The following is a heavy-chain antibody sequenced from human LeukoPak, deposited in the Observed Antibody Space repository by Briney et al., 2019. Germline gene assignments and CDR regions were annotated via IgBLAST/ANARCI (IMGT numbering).Heavy chain of an antibody. CDR1: GFTFSNYA. V-gene: IGHV3-23*01. D-gene: IGHD3-10*01. J-gene: IGHJ6*03. Sequence: GGSLSLSHAPSGFTFSNYAMRWVRQPPGRGLECVSTINDLGIATYAAASVKGRFTISRDNSKTPLSLQVSCLRAEGTAIYYCAKGLKTAVGPYKGYHYYMDVWGKGTTVTVSS. CDR2: INDLGIAT. CDR3: AKGLKTAVGPYKGYHYYMDV.